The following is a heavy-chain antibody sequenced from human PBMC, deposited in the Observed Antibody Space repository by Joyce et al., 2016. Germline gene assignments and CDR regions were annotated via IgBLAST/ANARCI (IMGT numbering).Heavy chain of an antibody. CDR3: ANSIQARGSAPAGDS. J-gene: IGHJ4*02. Sequence: EVQLVESGGGLVLPGGSLRLSCVASGFTFSSYYMSWVRQAPGRGLEWVASIKEDGSEKSYVDSMKGRFTISRDNVKNSLYLQMNSLRAEDTAMYYCANSIQARGSAPAGDSWGQGTLVTVSS. CDR1: GFTFSSYY. CDR2: IKEDGSEK. V-gene: IGHV3-7*03. D-gene: IGHD6-13*01.